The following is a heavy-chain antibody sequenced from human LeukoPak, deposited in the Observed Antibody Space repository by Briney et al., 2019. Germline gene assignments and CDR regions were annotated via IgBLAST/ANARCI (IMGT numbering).Heavy chain of an antibody. CDR3: AKDMMDIVVVVGAEDTFDI. CDR2: ISGSGGST. D-gene: IGHD2-15*01. Sequence: GGSLRLSCAASGFTFSSYAMSWVRQAPGKGLEWVSAISGSGGSTYYADSVKGRFTISRDNSKNTLYLQMNSLRAEDTAVYYCAKDMMDIVVVVGAEDTFDIWGQGTMVTVSS. J-gene: IGHJ3*02. V-gene: IGHV3-23*01. CDR1: GFTFSSYA.